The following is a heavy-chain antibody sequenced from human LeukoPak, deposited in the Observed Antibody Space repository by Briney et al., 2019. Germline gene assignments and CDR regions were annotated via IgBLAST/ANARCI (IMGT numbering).Heavy chain of an antibody. V-gene: IGHV3-21*04. Sequence: GGSLRLSCAASGFTFSSYSMNWVRQAPGKGLEWVSSISSSSSYIYYADSVKGRFTISRDNAKNSLYLQMNSLRAEDTAVYYCAKWGGDADYYYYYYMDVWGKGTTLTVSS. J-gene: IGHJ6*03. CDR3: AKWGGDADYYYYYYMDV. CDR1: GFTFSSYS. D-gene: IGHD3-16*01. CDR2: ISSSSSYI.